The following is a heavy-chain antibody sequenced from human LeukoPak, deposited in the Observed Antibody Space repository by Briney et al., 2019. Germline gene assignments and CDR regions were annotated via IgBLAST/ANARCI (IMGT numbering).Heavy chain of an antibody. J-gene: IGHJ6*03. V-gene: IGHV3-21*01. Sequence: GGSLRLSCAASGFTFSSYSMNWVRQAPGKGLEWVSSISSSSSYIYYADSVKGRFTISRDNAKNSLYLQMNSLRAEDTAVYYCARIEPVDTAMVPYYYMDVWGKGTTVTVSS. CDR3: ARIEPVDTAMVPYYYMDV. CDR2: ISSSSSYI. CDR1: GFTFSSYS. D-gene: IGHD5-18*01.